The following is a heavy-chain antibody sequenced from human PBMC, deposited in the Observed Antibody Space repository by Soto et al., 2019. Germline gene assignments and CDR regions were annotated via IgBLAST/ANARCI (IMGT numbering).Heavy chain of an antibody. D-gene: IGHD6-6*01. CDR2: NYYSGIT. Sequence: SETLSLTCTVSGGSLSSGGYYWTWIRQHPGKGLEWIGYNYYSGITYYNPSLKSRVTISLDTSKNQFSLKLSSVTAADTAVYYCARGSSIAGLYPGMDVWGQGTAVTVSS. V-gene: IGHV4-31*03. J-gene: IGHJ6*02. CDR1: GGSLSSGGYY. CDR3: ARGSSIAGLYPGMDV.